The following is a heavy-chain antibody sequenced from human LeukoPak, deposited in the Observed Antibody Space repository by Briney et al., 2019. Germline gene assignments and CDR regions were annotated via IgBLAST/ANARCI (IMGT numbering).Heavy chain of an antibody. CDR2: IIPIFGTA. J-gene: IGHJ4*02. CDR1: GGTFSSYA. CDR3: ATDPYDSSGYYPHY. D-gene: IGHD3-22*01. V-gene: IGHV1-69*13. Sequence: SVKVSCKASGGTFSSYAISWVRQAPGQGLEWMGGIIPIFGTANYAQKFQGRVTITADESTNTAYMELSSLRSEDTAVYYCATDPYDSSGYYPHYWGQGTLVTVSS.